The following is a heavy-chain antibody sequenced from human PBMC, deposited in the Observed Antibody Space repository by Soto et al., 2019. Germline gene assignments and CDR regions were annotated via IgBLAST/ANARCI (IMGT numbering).Heavy chain of an antibody. CDR1: GDTLNFYS. D-gene: IGHD3-10*01. CDR2: VNPIVSMS. CDR3: AGSYGSGYRAFDY. J-gene: IGHJ4*02. Sequence: QVQLVQYGAEVKRPGSSVKVSCKASGDTLNFYSINWVRQAPGLGLEWMGRVNPIVSMSNYAQKFQGRVKMTADKDTSTAYMELSSLRSEDTAIYYCAGSYGSGYRAFDYWGQGALVTVSS. V-gene: IGHV1-69*02.